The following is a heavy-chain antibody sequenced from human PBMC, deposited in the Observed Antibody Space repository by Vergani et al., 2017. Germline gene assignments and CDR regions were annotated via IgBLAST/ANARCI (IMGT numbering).Heavy chain of an antibody. J-gene: IGHJ2*01. CDR2: IHRSGST. D-gene: IGHD3-16*01. CDR1: GNSIRSASY. V-gene: IGHV4-38-2*02. Sequence: QVQLQESGPGLVKPSETLSLTCTVSGNSIRSASYWGWIRQSPGKGLEWIGTIHRSGSTYYNPSLKSLVTMSVDTSKNQLSLKLTSVTAADTALYYCASGKYYSXSTSHFRGRYFDVWGRGTLVTVPS. CDR3: ASGKYYSXSTSHFRGRYFDV.